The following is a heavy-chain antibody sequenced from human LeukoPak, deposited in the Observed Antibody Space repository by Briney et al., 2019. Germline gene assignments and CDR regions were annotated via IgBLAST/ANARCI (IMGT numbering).Heavy chain of an antibody. CDR1: GFTFSSYS. J-gene: IGHJ4*02. CDR3: ARVEGEGPHPTLNY. CDR2: ISGTSSNM. V-gene: IGHV3-48*04. D-gene: IGHD3-10*01. Sequence: GGSLRLSCAASGFTFSSYSMNWVRQAPGKGLDWVSYISGTSSNMHYADSVKGRFTISRDNAKNSLYLQMNSLRAEDTAVYYCARVEGEGPHPTLNYWGQGTLVTVSS.